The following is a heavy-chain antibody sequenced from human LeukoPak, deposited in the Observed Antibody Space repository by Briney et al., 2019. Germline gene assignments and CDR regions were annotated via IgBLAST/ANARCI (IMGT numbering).Heavy chain of an antibody. V-gene: IGHV1-2*02. J-gene: IGHJ4*02. CDR1: GYTVTGYY. Sequence: ASVKVSCKASGYTVTGYYMHWVRQAPGQGPEWMGWINPNSGGTNYAQKFQGRVTMTLATSIGTAYMELSRLKSDDTAVYYCASARGYSDFDSHFDYWGQGTLVTVSS. D-gene: IGHD5-12*01. CDR2: INPNSGGT. CDR3: ASARGYSDFDSHFDY.